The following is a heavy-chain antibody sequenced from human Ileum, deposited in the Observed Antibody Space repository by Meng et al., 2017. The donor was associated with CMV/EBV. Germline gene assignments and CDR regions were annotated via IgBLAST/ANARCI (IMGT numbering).Heavy chain of an antibody. CDR3: ATDTSGWPHYSFDS. V-gene: IGHV4-4*07. CDR1: GGSISGYY. Sequence: QWHLQESGPGLVKPSETLSLTCTVSGGSISGYYWSWIRQPATKGLEWIGRVYSSGSTDYNPSLQSRVTMSVDTSKNQFSLKLTSVTAADTAVYYCATDTSGWPHYSFDSWGQGTLVTSPQ. D-gene: IGHD6-19*01. J-gene: IGHJ4*02. CDR2: VYSSGST.